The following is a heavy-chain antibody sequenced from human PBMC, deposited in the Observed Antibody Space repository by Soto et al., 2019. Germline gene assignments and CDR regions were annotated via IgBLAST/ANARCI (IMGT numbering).Heavy chain of an antibody. J-gene: IGHJ6*02. CDR2: INPNSGGT. CDR1: GYTFTGYY. V-gene: IGHV1-2*04. Sequence: ASVKVSCKASGYTFTGYYMHWVRQAPGQGLEWMGWINPNSGGTNYAQKFQGWVTMTRDTSIRTAYMELSRLRSDDTAVYYCPRDLRGPQVFIHYYYGMDVWGQGTTVTVSS. D-gene: IGHD3-22*01. CDR3: PRDLRGPQVFIHYYYGMDV.